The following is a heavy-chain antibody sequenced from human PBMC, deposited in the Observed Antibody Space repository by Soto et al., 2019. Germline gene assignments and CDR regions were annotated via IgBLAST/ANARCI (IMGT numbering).Heavy chain of an antibody. Sequence: CKASGYTCTSYGISWVRQAPGQGLDWMGWISAYNGNTKYAQDLQGRVTMTTDTSTSTAYMELRSLRSDDTAMYYCARFSGGSYNTYYFYYGMDVWGQGTTVTVSS. CDR3: ARFSGGSYNTYYFYYGMDV. D-gene: IGHD2-15*01. V-gene: IGHV1-18*04. CDR2: ISAYNGNT. CDR1: GYTCTSYG. J-gene: IGHJ6*02.